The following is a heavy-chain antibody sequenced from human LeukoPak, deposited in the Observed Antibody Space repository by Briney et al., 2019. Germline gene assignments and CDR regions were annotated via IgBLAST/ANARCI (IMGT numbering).Heavy chain of an antibody. CDR2: ITGSSDTI. V-gene: IGHV3-48*01. Sequence: GGSLRLSCAASGFTLSSYSLNWVRQAPGKGLEWISYITGSSDTIKYADSVKGRFTISRGNAKKSLYLQMTSLRAEDTAVYYCVRGKAGMAYFDYWGQGTLVTVSS. CDR3: VRGKAGMAYFDY. D-gene: IGHD5-18*01. J-gene: IGHJ4*02. CDR1: GFTLSSYS.